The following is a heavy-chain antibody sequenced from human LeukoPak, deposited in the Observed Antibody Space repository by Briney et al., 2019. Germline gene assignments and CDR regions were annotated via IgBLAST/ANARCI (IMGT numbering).Heavy chain of an antibody. J-gene: IGHJ4*02. CDR1: GFTFSSYE. Sequence: GGSLRLSCAASGFTFSSYEMNWVRQAPGKGLEWVSYISSSSSTIYYADSVKGRFAISRDNAKNSLILQMNSLRDEDTAVYYCARIVSGWSFDYWGQGTLVTVSS. CDR2: ISSSSSTI. V-gene: IGHV3-48*02. CDR3: ARIVSGWSFDY. D-gene: IGHD6-19*01.